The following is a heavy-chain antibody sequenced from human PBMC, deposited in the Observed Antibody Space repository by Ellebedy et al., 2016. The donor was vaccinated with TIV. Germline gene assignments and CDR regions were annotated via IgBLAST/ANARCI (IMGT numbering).Heavy chain of an antibody. CDR2: INGDGSST. D-gene: IGHD4-23*01. CDR1: GFTFSTYW. Sequence: PGGSLRLSCAASGFTFSTYWVHWVRQAPGEGLVWVSRINGDGSSTGYADSVKGRFTISRDNAENTLYLQMNSLRAEDTAIYFCARESTVLAPRQSDAFDLWGQGTMVIVSS. CDR3: ARESTVLAPRQSDAFDL. J-gene: IGHJ3*01. V-gene: IGHV3-74*01.